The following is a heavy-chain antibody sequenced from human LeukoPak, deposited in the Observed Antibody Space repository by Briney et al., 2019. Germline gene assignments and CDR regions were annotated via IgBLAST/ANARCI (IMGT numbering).Heavy chain of an antibody. CDR3: ARDTSYYYDSSGYIL. Sequence: GGSLRLSCAASGFTFSSYAMHWVRQAPGKGLEWVAVISYDGSNNYYADSVKGRFTISRDNSKNTLYLQMNSLRAEDTAVYYCARDTSYYYDSSGYILWGQGTMVTVSS. D-gene: IGHD3-22*01. CDR2: ISYDGSNN. V-gene: IGHV3-30*04. CDR1: GFTFSSYA. J-gene: IGHJ3*01.